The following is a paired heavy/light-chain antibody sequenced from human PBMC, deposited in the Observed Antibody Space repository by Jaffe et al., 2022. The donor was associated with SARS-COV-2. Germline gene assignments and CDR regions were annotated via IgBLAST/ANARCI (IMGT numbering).Light chain of an antibody. Sequence: DIQMTQSPSSLSASVGDRVTITCRASQGISNYLAWYQQKPGKVPKLLIYAASTLQSGVPSRFSGSGSGTDFTLTISSLQPEDVATYYCQKYNSAPPLTFGGGTKVEIK. CDR2: AAS. J-gene: IGKJ4*01. CDR1: QGISNY. CDR3: QKYNSAPPLT. V-gene: IGKV1-27*01.
Heavy chain of an antibody. Sequence: EVQLLESGGGLVQPGGSLRLSCAASGFTFSSYAMSWVRQAPGKGLEWVSAISGSGGSTYYADSVKGRFTISRDNSKNTLYLQMNSLRAEDTAVYYCAKGIQWLRFGGYTAMVAFDYWGQGTLVTVSS. V-gene: IGHV3-23*01. J-gene: IGHJ4*02. D-gene: IGHD5-12*01. CDR2: ISGSGGST. CDR3: AKGIQWLRFGGYTAMVAFDY. CDR1: GFTFSSYA.